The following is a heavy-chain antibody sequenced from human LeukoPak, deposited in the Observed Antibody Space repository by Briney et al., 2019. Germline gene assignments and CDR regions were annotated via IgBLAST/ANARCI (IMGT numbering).Heavy chain of an antibody. CDR2: VVPYSGGT. CDR3: ARGMGARGAFEI. J-gene: IGHJ3*02. CDR1: GYTFTGYY. Sequence: ASVRVSCKTSGYTFTGYYIHWVRQVPGQGLEWMGWVVPYSGGTNFAQKFQGRVTLTRDTSITTAFMELSRLRSDDTAVYYCARGMGARGAFEIWGQGTMVTVSS. D-gene: IGHD1-26*01. V-gene: IGHV1-2*02.